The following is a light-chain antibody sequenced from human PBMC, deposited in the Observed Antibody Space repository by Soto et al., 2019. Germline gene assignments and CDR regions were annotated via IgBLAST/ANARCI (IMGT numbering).Light chain of an antibody. CDR3: TSYAGSNNRGV. Sequence: QSVLTQPPSASGSPGQSVTISCTGTSSDVGGYNYISWYQHHPGKAPKLMIYEVSQRPSGVPDRFSGSKSGNTASLTVSGLQAEDEADYYCTSYAGSNNRGVFGSGTRSPS. CDR2: EVS. V-gene: IGLV2-8*01. J-gene: IGLJ1*01. CDR1: SSDVGGYNY.